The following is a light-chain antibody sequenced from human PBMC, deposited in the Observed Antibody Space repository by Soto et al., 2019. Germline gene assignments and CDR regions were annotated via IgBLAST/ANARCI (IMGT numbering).Light chain of an antibody. CDR3: CSYASSSTYV. CDR1: SSDVGNYNL. V-gene: IGLV2-23*01. CDR2: EGS. Sequence: QSALTQPASVSGSPGQSITISCTGTSSDVGNYNLVSWYQHDPGKAPKLLIYEGSKRPSGVSDRLSGSKSGNTASLTISGLQAEDEADYYCCSYASSSTYVFGTGTKLTVL. J-gene: IGLJ1*01.